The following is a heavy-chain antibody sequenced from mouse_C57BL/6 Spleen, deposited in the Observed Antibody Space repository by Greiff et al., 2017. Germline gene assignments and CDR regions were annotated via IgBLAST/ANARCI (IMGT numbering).Heavy chain of an antibody. D-gene: IGHD2-4*01. CDR2: IHPNSGST. Sequence: VQLQQPGAELVKPGASVKLSCKASGYTFTSYWMHWVKQRPGQGLEWIGMIHPNSGSTNYNEKFKSKATLTVDKSSSTAYMQLSSLTSEDSAVYYCARFDSVGYYYAMDYWGQGTSVTVSS. CDR1: GYTFTSYW. CDR3: ARFDSVGYYYAMDY. J-gene: IGHJ4*01. V-gene: IGHV1-64*01.